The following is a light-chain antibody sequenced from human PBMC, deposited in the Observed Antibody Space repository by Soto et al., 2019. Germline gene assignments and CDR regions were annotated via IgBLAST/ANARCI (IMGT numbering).Light chain of an antibody. CDR1: SSDVGGYNY. CDR2: DVS. CDR3: SSYTSISTPVV. Sequence: QSALTQPASVSGSPGQSITISCTGTSSDVGGYNYVSWYQQHPGKAPKLMIYDVSNRPSGVSNRFSGSKSGNTASLTISGLKAEDEADYYCSSYTSISTPVVFGGGTKVTVL. J-gene: IGLJ2*01. V-gene: IGLV2-14*01.